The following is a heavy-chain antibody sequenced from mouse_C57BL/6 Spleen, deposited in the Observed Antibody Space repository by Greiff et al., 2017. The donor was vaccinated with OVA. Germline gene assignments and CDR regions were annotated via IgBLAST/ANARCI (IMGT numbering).Heavy chain of an antibody. CDR3: ARDGTTVVDNLDY. J-gene: IGHJ2*01. Sequence: EVQGVESGGGLVKPGGSLKLSCAASGFTFSDYGMHWVRQAPEKGLEWVAYISSGSSTIYYADTLKGRFTISRDNAKNTLFLQMTSLRSEDTAMYYCARDGTTVVDNLDYWGQGTTLTVSS. D-gene: IGHD1-1*01. CDR2: ISSGSSTI. CDR1: GFTFSDYG. V-gene: IGHV5-17*01.